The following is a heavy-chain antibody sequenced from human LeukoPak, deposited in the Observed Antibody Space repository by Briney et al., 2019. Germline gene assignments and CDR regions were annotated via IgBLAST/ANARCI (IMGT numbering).Heavy chain of an antibody. CDR3: ARLLWFGDGDWFDP. J-gene: IGHJ5*02. CDR2: IYYSGST. V-gene: IGHV4-39*01. D-gene: IGHD3-10*01. CDR1: GGSISSSSYY. Sequence: SETLSLTCTVSGGSISSSSYYWGWIRQPPGKGLEWIGSIYYSGSTYYNPSLKSRVTIFVDTSKNQFSLKLSSVTAADTAVYYCARLLWFGDGDWFDPWGQGTLVTVSS.